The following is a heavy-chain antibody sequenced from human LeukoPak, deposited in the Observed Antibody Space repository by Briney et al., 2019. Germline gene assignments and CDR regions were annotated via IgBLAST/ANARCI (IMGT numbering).Heavy chain of an antibody. J-gene: IGHJ4*02. V-gene: IGHV3-21*01. D-gene: IGHD3-16*01. CDR3: ARDRSTNSYAEYFFDY. CDR1: GFTSRSYS. Sequence: PGGSLRLSCATSGFTSRSYSMTWVRQAPGKGLEWVSSISSSGSYIYYADSVRGRFTISRDNAKNSLYLQMNSLRAEDTALYYCARDRSTNSYAEYFFDYWGQGTLVTVSS. CDR2: ISSSGSYI.